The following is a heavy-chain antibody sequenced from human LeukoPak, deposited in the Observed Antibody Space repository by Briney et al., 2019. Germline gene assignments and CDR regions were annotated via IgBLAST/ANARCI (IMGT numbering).Heavy chain of an antibody. CDR2: ISGSGGST. CDR1: GFTFSSYA. CDR3: ARDGTATVTPPDV. Sequence: PGGSLRLSCAASGFTFSSYAMSWVRQAPGKGLEWVSAISGSGGSTYYADSVKGRFTISRDNSKNTLYLQMNSLRAEDTAVYYCARDGTATVTPPDVWGQGTTVTVSS. J-gene: IGHJ6*02. V-gene: IGHV3-23*01. D-gene: IGHD4-4*01.